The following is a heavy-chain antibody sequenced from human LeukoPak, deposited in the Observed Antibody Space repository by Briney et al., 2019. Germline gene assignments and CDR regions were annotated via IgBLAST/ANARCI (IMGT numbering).Heavy chain of an antibody. D-gene: IGHD3-22*01. CDR3: ARDFQTIYYDGSAFYSPFDD. J-gene: IGHJ4*02. CDR2: TSYDESNK. CDR1: GFTFSSYA. Sequence: GGSLRLSCTVSGFTFSSYAMHWVRQAPGKGLEWVAVTSYDESNKYYADSVKGRFTVSGDNYKDTLYLQMNNLRPDDTAVYFCARDFQTIYYDGSAFYSPFDDWGQGTLVIVSS. V-gene: IGHV3-30*14.